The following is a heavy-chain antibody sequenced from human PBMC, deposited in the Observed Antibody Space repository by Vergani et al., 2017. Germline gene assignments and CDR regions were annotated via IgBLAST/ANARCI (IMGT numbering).Heavy chain of an antibody. CDR3: ARPRWGRIFDIAVLGGGFNS. D-gene: IGHD6-19*01. V-gene: IGHV3-33*01. CDR1: GFSFSSYG. J-gene: IGHJ4*02. Sequence: QVQLVESGGGVVQPGRSLRLSCAASGFSFSSYGMHWVRQAPGKGLEWVAAIWYDGSKTYYADSVKGRFTISRDNSKDTLFLQMNSLRAEDTAVYYCARPRWGRIFDIAVLGGGFNSWGQGTLVTVSS. CDR2: IWYDGSKT.